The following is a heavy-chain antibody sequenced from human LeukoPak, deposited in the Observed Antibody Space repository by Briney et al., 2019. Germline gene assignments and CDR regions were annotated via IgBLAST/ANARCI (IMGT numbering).Heavy chain of an antibody. Sequence: GRSLRLSCAASGFTFSSYAMSWVRQAPGKGLEWVSIISGGGITTYYADSVKGRFTISRDNSKNTLYLQMNSLRAEDTAVYYCAKDTSGTSYGAFQHWGQGTLVTVSS. D-gene: IGHD6-19*01. V-gene: IGHV3-23*01. CDR3: AKDTSGTSYGAFQH. J-gene: IGHJ1*01. CDR2: ISGGGITT. CDR1: GFTFSSYA.